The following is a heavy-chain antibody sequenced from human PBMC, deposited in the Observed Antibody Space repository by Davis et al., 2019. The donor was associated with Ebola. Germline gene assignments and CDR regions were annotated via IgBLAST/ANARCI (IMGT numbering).Heavy chain of an antibody. D-gene: IGHD3-3*01. Sequence: KFSCKASGGTFSSYTISWVRQAPGQGLEWMGRIIPILGIANYAQKFQGRVTITADKSTSTAYMELSSLRSEDTAVYYCARASLYDFWSGKHDYWGQGTLVTVSS. CDR1: GGTFSSYT. J-gene: IGHJ4*02. CDR2: IIPILGIA. V-gene: IGHV1-69*02. CDR3: ARASLYDFWSGKHDY.